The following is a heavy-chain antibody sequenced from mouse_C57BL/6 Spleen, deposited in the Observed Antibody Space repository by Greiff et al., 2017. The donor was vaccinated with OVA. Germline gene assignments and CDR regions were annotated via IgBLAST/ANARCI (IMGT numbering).Heavy chain of an antibody. CDR1: GFTFSSYA. D-gene: IGHD4-1*01. V-gene: IGHV5-4*01. Sequence: EVKVVESGGGLVKPGGSLKLSCAASGFTFSSYAMSWVRQTPEKRLEWVATISDGGSYTYYPDNVKGRFTISRDNAKNNLYLQMSHLKSEDTAMYYCARERAGTRAMDYWGQGTSVTVSS. CDR3: ARERAGTRAMDY. CDR2: ISDGGSYT. J-gene: IGHJ4*01.